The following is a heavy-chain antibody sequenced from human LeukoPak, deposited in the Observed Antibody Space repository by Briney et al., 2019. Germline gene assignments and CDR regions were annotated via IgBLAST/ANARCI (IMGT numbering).Heavy chain of an antibody. CDR1: GYTFSTYR. V-gene: IGHV1-18*01. Sequence: GASVKVSFKASGYTFSTYRIIWVRQAPGQGREWMGWISVYNGNTNYAQKLQGRVTMTTDTSTSTAYMELRSLRSEDTALYYCARGSSGWSFDYWGQGTLVTVSS. J-gene: IGHJ4*02. CDR3: ARGSSGWSFDY. D-gene: IGHD6-13*01. CDR2: ISVYNGNT.